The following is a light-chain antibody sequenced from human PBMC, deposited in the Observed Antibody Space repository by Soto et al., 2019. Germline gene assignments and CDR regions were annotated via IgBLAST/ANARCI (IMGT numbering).Light chain of an antibody. CDR1: QSLMHSNGYNH. V-gene: IGKV2-28*01. J-gene: IGKJ1*01. Sequence: DIVMTQSPLSLPVTPGEPASISCRSGQSLMHSNGYNHLDWYVQKPGQSPQLLIYMASYRVSGVPDRFSGSGSGTDFTLKISRVEGEDVGVYYCMQLLQTPWTFGQGTTVEIK. CDR3: MQLLQTPWT. CDR2: MAS.